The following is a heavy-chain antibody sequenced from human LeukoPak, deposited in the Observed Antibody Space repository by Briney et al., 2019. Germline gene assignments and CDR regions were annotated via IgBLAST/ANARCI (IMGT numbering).Heavy chain of an antibody. Sequence: SETLSLTCAVSGGSISSSNWWSWVRQPPGKRLEWIGKIYHSGSTNYNPSLKSRFTISVDKSKNQFSLKLSSVTAADTAVYYCARADILTGYYPYYFDYWGQGTLVTVSS. CDR1: GGSISSSNW. V-gene: IGHV4-4*02. CDR3: ARADILTGYYPYYFDY. D-gene: IGHD3-9*01. J-gene: IGHJ4*02. CDR2: IYHSGST.